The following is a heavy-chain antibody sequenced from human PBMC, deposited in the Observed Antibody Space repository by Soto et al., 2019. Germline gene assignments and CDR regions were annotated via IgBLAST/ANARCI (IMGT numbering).Heavy chain of an antibody. D-gene: IGHD2-15*01. CDR2: IIPIFGTA. Sequence: QVQLVQSGAEVKKPGSSVKVSCKASGGTFSSYAISWVRQAPGQGLEWMGGIIPIFGTANYAQKFQGRVTITADESTSTAYMELSSLRSEDTAVYYCARDREYCSGGSCYSYGIDVWGQGTTVTVSS. CDR1: GGTFSSYA. J-gene: IGHJ6*02. V-gene: IGHV1-69*01. CDR3: ARDREYCSGGSCYSYGIDV.